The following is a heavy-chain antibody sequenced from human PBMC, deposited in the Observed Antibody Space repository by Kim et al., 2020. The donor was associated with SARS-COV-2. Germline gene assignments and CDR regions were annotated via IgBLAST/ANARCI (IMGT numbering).Heavy chain of an antibody. CDR1: GGTFSSYA. J-gene: IGHJ4*02. CDR3: ARAFCSSTSCYYYFDY. Sequence: SVKVSCKASGGTFSSYAISWVRQAPGQGLEWMGRIIPILGIANYAQKFQGRVTITADKSTSTAYMELSSLRSEDTAVYYCARAFCSSTSCYYYFDYWGQGTLVTVSS. V-gene: IGHV1-69*04. D-gene: IGHD2-2*01. CDR2: IIPILGIA.